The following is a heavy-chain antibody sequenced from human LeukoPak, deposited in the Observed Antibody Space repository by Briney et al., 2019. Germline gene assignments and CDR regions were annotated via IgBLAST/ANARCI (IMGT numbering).Heavy chain of an antibody. CDR3: ARDTMATIHSGDFDY. CDR1: GFTFSSYW. V-gene: IGHV3-74*01. CDR2: INTDGSST. Sequence: GGSLRLSCAASGFTFSSYWMHWVRQAPGKGLVWVSRINTDGSSTSYADSVKGRFTISRDNAKNTLYLQMNSLRAEDTAVYYCARDTMATIHSGDFDYWGQGTLVTVSS. J-gene: IGHJ4*02. D-gene: IGHD5-24*01.